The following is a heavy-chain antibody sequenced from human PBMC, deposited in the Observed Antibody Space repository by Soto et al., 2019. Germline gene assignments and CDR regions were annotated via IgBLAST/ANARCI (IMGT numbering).Heavy chain of an antibody. D-gene: IGHD6-13*01. J-gene: IGHJ5*02. V-gene: IGHV4-4*02. CDR2: IYHSGST. CDR3: ARDTRPAAGINWFDP. CDR1: GGSISSSNW. Sequence: QVQLQESGPGLVKPSGTLSLTCAVSGGSISSSNWWSWVRQPPGKGLEWIGEIYHSGSTNNNPSLKSRVTISVEKSKNQFSLKLSSVTAADTAVYYCARDTRPAAGINWFDPWGQGTLVTVSS.